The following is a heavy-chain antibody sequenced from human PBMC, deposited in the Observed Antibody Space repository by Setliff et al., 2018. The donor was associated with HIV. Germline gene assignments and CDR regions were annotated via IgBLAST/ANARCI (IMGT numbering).Heavy chain of an antibody. V-gene: IGHV3-11*06. Sequence: GGSLRLSCAASGFTFSDYYMSWIRQAPGKGLEWVSYISSSSSYKYYADSVKGRFTISRDNAKNSLHLQMNSLRAEDTAVYYCARATPGGYGDNPFDYWGQGTLVTVSS. CDR1: GFTFSDYY. CDR3: ARATPGGYGDNPFDY. D-gene: IGHD4-17*01. J-gene: IGHJ4*02. CDR2: ISSSSSYK.